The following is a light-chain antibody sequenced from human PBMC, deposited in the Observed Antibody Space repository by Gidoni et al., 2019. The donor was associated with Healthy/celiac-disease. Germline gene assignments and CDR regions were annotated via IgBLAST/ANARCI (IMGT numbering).Light chain of an antibody. Sequence: DIQMTQSPSSLSASVGDRVTTTCRASQSISSYLNWYQQKPGKAPKLLIDAASSLQSGVPSRFSGSGSGTDFTLIISRLQHEDFATYYWQQSYSTGWTFGQGTKVEIK. CDR1: QSISSY. V-gene: IGKV1-39*01. CDR2: AAS. CDR3: QQSYSTGWT. J-gene: IGKJ1*01.